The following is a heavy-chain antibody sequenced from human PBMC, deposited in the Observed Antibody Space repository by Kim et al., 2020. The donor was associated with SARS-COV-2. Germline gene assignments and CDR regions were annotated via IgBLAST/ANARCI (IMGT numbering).Heavy chain of an antibody. D-gene: IGHD3-10*01. J-gene: IGHJ6*02. V-gene: IGHV4-59*01. CDR2: IYYSGST. CDR3: ARDVNYFGSRGGVDV. Sequence: SETLSLTCTVSGGSISSYYWSWIRQPPGKGLEWIGYIYYSGSTNYNPSLKSRVTMSIDTSKNQFSLRLTSVTAADTAVYYCARDVNYFGSRGGVDVWGQGTTVIVSS. CDR1: GGSISSYY.